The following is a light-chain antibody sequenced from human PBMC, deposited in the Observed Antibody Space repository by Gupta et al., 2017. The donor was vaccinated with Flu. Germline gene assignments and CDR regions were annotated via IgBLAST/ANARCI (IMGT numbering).Light chain of an antibody. J-gene: IGLJ2*01. Sequence: SHVLTQPPSVSVAPGHTARVPCGGNNIGSKIVHWYQQKPGQAPVLVVYGDNDRPSGTPERLSESSSGNSATLTIARVEAGDEADYYCQVWDGSRDHVFFGGGTKLTVL. CDR2: GDN. CDR1: NIGSKI. V-gene: IGLV3-21*02. CDR3: QVWDGSRDHVF.